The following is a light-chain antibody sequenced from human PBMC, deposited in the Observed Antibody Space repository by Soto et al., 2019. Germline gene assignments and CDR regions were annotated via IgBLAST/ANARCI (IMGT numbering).Light chain of an antibody. CDR1: QGISSY. Sequence: VIWMTQSPSLLSASTGARVTISCRMSQGISSYLAWYQQKPGKAPELLIYAASTLQSGVPSRFSGSGSGTEFTLTISSLQPDDVAIYYCQQYNDYSWTFGQGTKVDIK. CDR2: AAS. J-gene: IGKJ1*01. CDR3: QQYNDYSWT. V-gene: IGKV1D-8*03.